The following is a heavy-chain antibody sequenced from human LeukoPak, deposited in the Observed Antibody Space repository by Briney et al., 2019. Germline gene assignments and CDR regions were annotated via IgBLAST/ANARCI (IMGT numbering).Heavy chain of an antibody. V-gene: IGHV4-59*08. CDR2: SYYSGST. Sequence: SETLSLTCTVSGDSINNYYWNWIRQPPGKGLEWIGYSYYSGSTKYNPSFTSRVTISIDTSKKHLSLKLNSVTAADTAVYYCARRRVLTGSSRGDAFDIWGQGTVVTVSS. J-gene: IGHJ3*02. D-gene: IGHD3-9*01. CDR1: GDSINNYY. CDR3: ARRRVLTGSSRGDAFDI.